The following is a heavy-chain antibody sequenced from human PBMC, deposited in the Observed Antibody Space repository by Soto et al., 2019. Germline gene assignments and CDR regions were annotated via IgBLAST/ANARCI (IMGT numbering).Heavy chain of an antibody. Sequence: ASVKVSCKASGYTFTSYGINWVRQATGQGLEWMGWMNPNSGNTGYAQKFQGRVTMTRNTSISTAYMELSSLRSEDTAVYYCARAGYYDSSGNSDAFDIWGQGTMVTVS. J-gene: IGHJ3*02. V-gene: IGHV1-8*02. CDR2: MNPNSGNT. CDR3: ARAGYYDSSGNSDAFDI. CDR1: GYTFTSYG. D-gene: IGHD3-22*01.